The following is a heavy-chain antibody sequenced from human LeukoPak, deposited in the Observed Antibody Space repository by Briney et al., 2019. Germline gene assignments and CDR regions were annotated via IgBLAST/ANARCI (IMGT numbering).Heavy chain of an antibody. CDR3: AREELLWFHSIDY. CDR2: IKQDGSEK. Sequence: GGSLRLSCAASGFTFSSYWMSWVRQAPGKGLEWVANIKQDGSEKYYVDSVKGRFTISRDNAKNSLYLQMYSLRAEDTAVYYCAREELLWFHSIDYWGQGTLVTVSS. V-gene: IGHV3-7*01. CDR1: GFTFSSYW. D-gene: IGHD3-10*01. J-gene: IGHJ4*02.